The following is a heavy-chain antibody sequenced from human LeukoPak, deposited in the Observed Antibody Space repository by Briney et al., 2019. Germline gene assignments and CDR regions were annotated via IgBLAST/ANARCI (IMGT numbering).Heavy chain of an antibody. D-gene: IGHD5-18*01. CDR2: IRYDGSNK. J-gene: IGHJ4*02. Sequence: GGALRLSCAASGFTFSSYGMHWVRQAPGKGLEWVAFIRYDGSNKYYADSVKGRFTISRDNSKNTLYLQMNSLRAEDTAVYYCAKDERYSYGLGGYWGQGTLVTVSS. V-gene: IGHV3-30*02. CDR3: AKDERYSYGLGGY. CDR1: GFTFSSYG.